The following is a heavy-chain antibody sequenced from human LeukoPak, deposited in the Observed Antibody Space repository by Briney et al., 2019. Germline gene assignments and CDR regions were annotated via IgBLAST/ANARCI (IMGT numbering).Heavy chain of an antibody. CDR2: INHGGRT. Sequence: SETLSLTCAVSGASFNGHYWTWIRQPPGKGLEWIGEINHGGRTTYYPSLKSRVTISVDTSKNQFSLKLSSVTAADTAVYYCARVFRFTGFGELYAFDIWGQGTMVTVSS. D-gene: IGHD3-10*02. V-gene: IGHV4-34*01. CDR3: ARVFRFTGFGELYAFDI. J-gene: IGHJ3*02. CDR1: GASFNGHY.